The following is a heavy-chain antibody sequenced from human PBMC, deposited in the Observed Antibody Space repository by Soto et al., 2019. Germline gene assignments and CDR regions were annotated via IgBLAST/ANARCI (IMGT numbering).Heavy chain of an antibody. Sequence: GGSLRLSCAASGFTFSSYSMHWVRQAPGKGLEWVALISYDGSDKDYADSVKGRFTISRDNSRNTLFLQMNSLRAEDTAVYYCARDYYKYYDSSGYYRSPSYWGQGTLVTVSS. CDR2: ISYDGSDK. V-gene: IGHV3-30-3*01. CDR3: ARDYYKYYDSSGYYRSPSY. J-gene: IGHJ4*02. D-gene: IGHD3-22*01. CDR1: GFTFSSYS.